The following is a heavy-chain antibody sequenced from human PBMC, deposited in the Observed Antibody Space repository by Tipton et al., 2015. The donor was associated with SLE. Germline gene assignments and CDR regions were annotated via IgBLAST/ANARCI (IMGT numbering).Heavy chain of an antibody. D-gene: IGHD4-17*01. V-gene: IGHV3-23*01. CDR3: ANLLRAGNIVY. J-gene: IGHJ4*02. CDR1: GFTFSSYA. CDR2: ISAWATAT. Sequence: SLRLSCAASGFTFSSYAMSWVRQAPGKGLEWVSGISAWATATYYADSVKGRFTISRDNSKNTLYLQMNNLRADDTAVYYCANLLRAGNIVYWGQGTLVTVSS.